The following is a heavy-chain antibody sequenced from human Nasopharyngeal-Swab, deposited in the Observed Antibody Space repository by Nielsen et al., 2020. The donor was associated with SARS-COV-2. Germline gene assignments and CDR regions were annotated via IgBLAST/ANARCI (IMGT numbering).Heavy chain of an antibody. J-gene: IGHJ6*04. CDR1: GFTFSKAW. CDR2: IKSRAAGGTT. Sequence: GESLKISCATSGFTFSKAWMSWVRQAPGKGPEWVGRIKSRAAGGTTDYAAPVIGRFTVSRDDSESTLYLQMSSLKTEDTAVYYCTTYSSGWLWGKGTTVTDSS. CDR3: TTYSSGWL. V-gene: IGHV3-15*01. D-gene: IGHD6-19*01.